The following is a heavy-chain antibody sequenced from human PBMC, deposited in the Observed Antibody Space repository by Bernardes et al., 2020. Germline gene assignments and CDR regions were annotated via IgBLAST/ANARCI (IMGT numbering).Heavy chain of an antibody. V-gene: IGHV2-5*02. J-gene: IGHJ6*02. CDR1: GFSLSTSGVG. Sequence: SGPTLVKPTQTLTLTCTFSGFSLSTSGVGVGWIRQPPGKALEWLALIYWDDDKRYSPSLKSRLTITKDTSKNQVVLTMTNMDPVDTATYYCAHRYGYDYYYYYGMDVWGQGTTVTVSS. CDR2: IYWDDDK. D-gene: IGHD5-12*01. CDR3: AHRYGYDYYYYYGMDV.